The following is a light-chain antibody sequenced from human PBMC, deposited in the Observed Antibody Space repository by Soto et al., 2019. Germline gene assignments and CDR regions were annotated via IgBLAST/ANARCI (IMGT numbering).Light chain of an antibody. CDR3: QQYKSYPWK. J-gene: IGKJ1*01. Sequence: DIQMTQSPSTLSASVGDRVTITCRASQSISNWLAWFQQRPGKAPKLLIYKASSLESGVPSRFSGSGSGTEFTLTISSLQPDDFATYYCQQYKSYPWKFGQGTKVEVQ. CDR2: KAS. CDR1: QSISNW. V-gene: IGKV1-5*03.